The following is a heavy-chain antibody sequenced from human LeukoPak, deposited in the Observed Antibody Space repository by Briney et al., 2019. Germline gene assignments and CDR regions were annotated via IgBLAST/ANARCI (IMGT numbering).Heavy chain of an antibody. CDR1: GYSISSGYY. D-gene: IGHD3-3*01. Sequence: PSETLSLTCTVSGYSISSGYYWGWIRQPPGKGLEWIGSIYHSGSTYYNPSLKSRVTISVDTSKNQFSLKLSSVTAADTAVYYCARDLGEYYDFWSGYYDYWGQGTLVTVSS. V-gene: IGHV4-38-2*02. CDR2: IYHSGST. J-gene: IGHJ4*02. CDR3: ARDLGEYYDFWSGYYDY.